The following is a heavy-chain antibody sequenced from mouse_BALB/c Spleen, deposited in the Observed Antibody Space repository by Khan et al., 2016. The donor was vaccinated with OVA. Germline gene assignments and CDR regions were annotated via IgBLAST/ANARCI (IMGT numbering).Heavy chain of an antibody. Sequence: QVQLQQPGPELVKPGASVKMSCKASGYKFTDYGISWVKQRTGQGLEWIGDIYPGSGTTYYNERFEGKATLTADTTSTTAYMQFSSLTSEDSAVYFCARSYDNDGALFGYWGRGNLVTVSA. CDR1: GYKFTDYG. CDR3: ARSYDNDGALFGY. D-gene: IGHD2-4*01. J-gene: IGHJ3*01. V-gene: IGHV1-81*01. CDR2: IYPGSGTT.